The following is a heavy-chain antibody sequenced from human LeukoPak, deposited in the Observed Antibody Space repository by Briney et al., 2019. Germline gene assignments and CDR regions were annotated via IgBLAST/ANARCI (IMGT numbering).Heavy chain of an antibody. CDR1: GFTVSTNY. CDR2: IYSGDTT. CDR3: ASILRSSSGYYFDY. Sequence: PGGSLRLSCAASGFTVSTNYMSWGRQAPGKGLEWVSVIYSGDTTFYADSVRGKFTISRDNSKNTLYLQLNSLRAEDTAVYYCASILRSSSGYYFDYWGQGTLVTVPS. J-gene: IGHJ4*02. D-gene: IGHD3-10*01. V-gene: IGHV3-66*01.